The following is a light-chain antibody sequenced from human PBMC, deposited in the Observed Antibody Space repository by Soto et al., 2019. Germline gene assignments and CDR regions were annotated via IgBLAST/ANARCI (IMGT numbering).Light chain of an antibody. CDR3: SSYTSSSTLCV. V-gene: IGLV2-14*01. CDR2: EVS. J-gene: IGLJ1*01. CDR1: SSDVGGYNY. Sequence: QSVLTQPRSVSGSPGQSVTISCTGTSSDVGGYNYVSWYQQYSGKAPKVMIYEVSNRPTGVSNRFSGSKSGNTASLTISGLQDEDEADYYCSSYTSSSTLCVFGTGTKLTVL.